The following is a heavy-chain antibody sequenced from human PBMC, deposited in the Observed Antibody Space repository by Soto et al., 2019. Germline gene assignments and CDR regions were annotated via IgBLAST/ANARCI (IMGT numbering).Heavy chain of an antibody. Sequence: KESGPTLVKPTQTLTLTCTFSGFSLSTSGVGVGWIRQPPGKALEWLALIYWDDDKRYSPSLKSRLTITKDTSKNPVVLTMTNMDPVDTASYYGAHSFDWPRVGTASHAFDIWGQGTMVTVSS. D-gene: IGHD3-9*01. J-gene: IGHJ3*02. CDR1: GFSLSTSGVG. CDR3: AHSFDWPRVGTASHAFDI. V-gene: IGHV2-5*02. CDR2: IYWDDDK.